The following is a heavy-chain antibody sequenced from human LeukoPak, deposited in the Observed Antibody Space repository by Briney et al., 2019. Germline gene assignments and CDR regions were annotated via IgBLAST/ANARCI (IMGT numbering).Heavy chain of an antibody. V-gene: IGHV1-24*01. CDR2: FDPEDGET. CDR3: ATTGVDSSSWYSFDY. J-gene: IGHJ4*02. D-gene: IGHD6-13*01. Sequence: GASVKVSCKVSGYTLTELSMHWVRQAPGKGLECMGGFDPEDGETIYAQKFQGRVTMTEDTSTDTAYMELSSLRSEDTAVYYCATTGVDSSSWYSFDYWGQGTLVTVSS. CDR1: GYTLTELS.